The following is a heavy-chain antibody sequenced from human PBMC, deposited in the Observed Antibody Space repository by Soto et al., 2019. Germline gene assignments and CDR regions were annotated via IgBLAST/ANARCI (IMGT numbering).Heavy chain of an antibody. V-gene: IGHV1-69*12. CDR3: ARELDGYYGMDV. D-gene: IGHD6-6*01. Sequence: QVQLVQSGAEVKKPGSSVKVSCKASGGTFSTDSISWVRQAPGQGLEWMGGIIPIFGTANNAQKFQGRVTITADESTSTAYMELSSLRSEDTAVYFCARELDGYYGMDVWGQGTKVTVA. CDR1: GGTFSTDS. J-gene: IGHJ6*02. CDR2: IIPIFGTA.